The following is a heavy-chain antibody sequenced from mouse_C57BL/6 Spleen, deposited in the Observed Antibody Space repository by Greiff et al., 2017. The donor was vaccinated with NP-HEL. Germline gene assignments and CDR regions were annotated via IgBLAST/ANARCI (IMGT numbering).Heavy chain of an antibody. D-gene: IGHD2-4*01. CDR3: ARPHYDTWLAY. CDR2: IDPSDSYT. V-gene: IGHV1-69*01. J-gene: IGHJ3*01. Sequence: QVQLKQPGAELVMPGASVKLSCKASGYTFTSYWMHWVKQRPGQGLEWIGEIDPSDSYTNYNQKFKGKSTLTVDKSSSTAYMQLSSLTSEDSAVYYCARPHYDTWLAYWGQGTLVTVSA. CDR1: GYTFTSYW.